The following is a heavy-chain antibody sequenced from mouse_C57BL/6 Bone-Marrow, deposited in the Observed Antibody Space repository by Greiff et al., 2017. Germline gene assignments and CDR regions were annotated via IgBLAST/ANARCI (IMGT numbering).Heavy chain of an antibody. D-gene: IGHD4-1*01. J-gene: IGHJ2*01. CDR1: GYTFTSYW. CDR2: IDPSDSYT. V-gene: IGHV1-69*01. CDR3: ARESNWDYFDY. Sequence: QVQLQQPGAELVMPGASVKLSCKASGYTFTSYWMHWVQQRPGQGLEWIGEIDPSDSYTNYNQKFKGKSTLTVDKSSSTAYMQLSSLTSEDSAVDYGARESNWDYFDYWGQGTTLTVSS.